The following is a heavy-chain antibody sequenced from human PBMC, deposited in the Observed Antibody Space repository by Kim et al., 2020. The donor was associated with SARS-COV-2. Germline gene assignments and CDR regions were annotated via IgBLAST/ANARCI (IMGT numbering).Heavy chain of an antibody. CDR2: IKQDGSEK. J-gene: IGHJ4*02. CDR1: GFTFSSYW. D-gene: IGHD5-18*01. CDR3: ASLSHGYGAEFDY. Sequence: GGSLRLSCAASGFTFSSYWMSWVRQAPGKGLEWVANIKQDGSEKYYVDSVKGRFTISRDNAKNSLYLQMNSLRAEDTAVYYCASLSHGYGAEFDYWGQGTLVTVSS. V-gene: IGHV3-7*01.